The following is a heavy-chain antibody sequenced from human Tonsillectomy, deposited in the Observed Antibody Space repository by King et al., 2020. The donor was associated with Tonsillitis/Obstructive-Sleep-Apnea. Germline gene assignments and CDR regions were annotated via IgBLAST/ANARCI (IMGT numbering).Heavy chain of an antibody. J-gene: IGHJ5*02. D-gene: IGHD1-26*01. CDR3: ARETRRVVGVTGWFDP. Sequence: VQLVESGGGVVQPGRSLRLSCAASGFTFSSYDMYWVRQAPGKGLEWVAVIWYDGSNKDYADSVKGRFTVSRVNSKNTLYLQMNSLRAEDTAVYYCARETRRVVGVTGWFDPWGQGTLVTVSS. CDR2: IWYDGSNK. CDR1: GFTFSSYD. V-gene: IGHV3-33*01.